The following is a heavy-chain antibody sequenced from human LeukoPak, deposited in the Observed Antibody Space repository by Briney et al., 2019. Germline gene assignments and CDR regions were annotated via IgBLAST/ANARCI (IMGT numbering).Heavy chain of an antibody. Sequence: SETLSLTCAVSGYSISSASYWGWIRQPPGKGLEWIGNIYHSGSPYYNPSLKSRVTISVDTSKNQFSLKLSSVTAADTAVYYCARDSWYWYFDLWGRGTLVTVSS. CDR3: ARDSWYWYFDL. V-gene: IGHV4-38-2*02. CDR2: IYHSGSP. J-gene: IGHJ2*01. D-gene: IGHD6-13*01. CDR1: GYSISSASY.